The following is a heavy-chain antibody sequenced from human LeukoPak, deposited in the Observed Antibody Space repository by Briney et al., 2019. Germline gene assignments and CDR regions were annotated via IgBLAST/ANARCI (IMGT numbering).Heavy chain of an antibody. CDR2: ISGDGYDT. V-gene: IGHV3-23*02. CDR1: GFTFHIQA. D-gene: IGHD3-3*01. J-gene: IGHJ5*02. Sequence: GGSLRLSCAASGFTFHIQAMTWVRQAPGKGLEWVSTISGDGYDTHYGDSVKGRFFISRDNSKGTLHLQMNSLRGDDTAVYYCTKKRLDSEWQNWFDPWGLGTLVTVSS. CDR3: TKKRLDSEWQNWFDP.